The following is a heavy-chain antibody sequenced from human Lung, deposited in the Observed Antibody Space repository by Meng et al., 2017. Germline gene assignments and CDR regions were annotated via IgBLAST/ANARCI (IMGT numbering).Heavy chain of an antibody. CDR1: GGSISSYY. D-gene: IGHD6-19*01. Sequence: SETLSLTCTVSGGSISSYYWSWIRQPPGQGLEWIGYIYYSVSTNYNPSLKSRVTISVDTSKNQFSLKLSSVTAANTAVYYCAKEDSSGRIDYWGQGTLVTVSS. CDR3: AKEDSSGRIDY. J-gene: IGHJ4*02. V-gene: IGHV4-59*01. CDR2: IYYSVST.